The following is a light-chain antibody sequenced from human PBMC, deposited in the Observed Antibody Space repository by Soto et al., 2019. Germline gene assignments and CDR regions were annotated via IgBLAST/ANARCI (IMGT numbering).Light chain of an antibody. V-gene: IGLV1-47*01. CDR3: ATWDGSLRGVV. J-gene: IGLJ2*01. CDR2: RNV. CDR1: SSNIGTKY. Sequence: QSVLTKPLSASGNPGQRVTISCSGSSSNIGTKYVYWYQQVPGMAPKLLISRNVQRPSGVPDRFSGSKSGTSASLAISGLRSEDEGVYYCATWDGSLRGVVFGGGTKLTVL.